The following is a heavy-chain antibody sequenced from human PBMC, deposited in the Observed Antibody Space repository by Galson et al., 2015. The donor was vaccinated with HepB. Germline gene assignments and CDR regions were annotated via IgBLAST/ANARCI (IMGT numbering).Heavy chain of an antibody. CDR2: IRSKAYGGTT. J-gene: IGHJ6*02. D-gene: IGHD6-13*01. CDR1: GFTFGDYA. Sequence: SLRLSCAASGFTFGDYAMSWFRQAPGKGLEWVGFIRSKAYGGTTEYAASVKGRFTISRDDSKSIAYLQMNSLKTEDTAVYYCTRVTVAAAGETYYYYGMDVWGQGTTVTVSS. V-gene: IGHV3-49*03. CDR3: TRVTVAAAGETYYYYGMDV.